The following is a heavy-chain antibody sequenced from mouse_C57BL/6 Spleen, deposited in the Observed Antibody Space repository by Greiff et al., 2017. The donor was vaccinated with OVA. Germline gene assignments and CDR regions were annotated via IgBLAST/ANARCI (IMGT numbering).Heavy chain of an antibody. CDR1: GFSLTSYG. CDR2: IWRGGST. D-gene: IGHD1-1*01. J-gene: IGHJ1*03. V-gene: IGHV2-5*01. Sequence: QVQLKESGPGLVQPSQSLSITCTVSGFSLTSYGVHWVRQSPGKGLEWLGVIWRGGSTDYNAAFMSRLSITKDNSKSQVFFKMNSLQADDTAIYYCAKTDYGSSYGYFDVWGTGTTVTVSS. CDR3: AKTDYGSSYGYFDV.